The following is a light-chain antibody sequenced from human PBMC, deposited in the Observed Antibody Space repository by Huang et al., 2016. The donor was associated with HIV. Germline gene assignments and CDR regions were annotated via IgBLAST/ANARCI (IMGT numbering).Light chain of an antibody. J-gene: IGKJ1*01. V-gene: IGKV1-5*01. CDR2: DVS. CDR3: QQYDGYPST. CDR1: QSFTTC. Sequence: DIQMTQSPSTLSASVGDRVTITCRASQSFTTCLAWYQQKPGKAPKLLIDDVSSWGSGVPSRVRGGGSGTEVTLAISGLQPDDFATYYCQQYDGYPSTFGQGTKVEIK.